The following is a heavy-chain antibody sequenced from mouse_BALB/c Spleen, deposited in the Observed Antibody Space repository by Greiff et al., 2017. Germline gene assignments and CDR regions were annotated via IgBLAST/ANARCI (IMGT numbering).Heavy chain of an antibody. Sequence: EVHLVESGPSLVKPSQTLSLTCSVTGDSITSGYWNWIRKFPGNKLEYMGYISYSGSTYYNPSLKSRISITRDTSKNQYYLQLNSVTTEDTATYYCARSYGNYVKDYFDYWGQGTTLTVSS. CDR3: ARSYGNYVKDYFDY. CDR1: GDSITSGY. V-gene: IGHV3-8*02. CDR2: ISYSGST. J-gene: IGHJ2*01. D-gene: IGHD2-1*01.